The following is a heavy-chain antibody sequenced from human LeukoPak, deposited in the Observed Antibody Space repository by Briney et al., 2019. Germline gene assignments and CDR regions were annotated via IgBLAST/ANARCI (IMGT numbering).Heavy chain of an antibody. D-gene: IGHD3-10*01. V-gene: IGHV3-48*02. CDR3: ARELPHGDI. J-gene: IGHJ3*02. CDR2: ISTSSDNI. Sequence: GGSLRLSCAASGFTFSVSSMNWVRQAPGKGLEWVSYISTSSDNIHYTDSVKGRFTISRDNAKNSLYLQMNGLRDEDTAVYYCARELPHGDIWGQGTMVTVSS. CDR1: GFTFSVSS.